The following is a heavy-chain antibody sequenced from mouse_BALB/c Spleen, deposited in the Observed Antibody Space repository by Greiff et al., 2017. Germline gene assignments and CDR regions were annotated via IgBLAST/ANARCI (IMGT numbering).Heavy chain of an antibody. J-gene: IGHJ2*01. CDR2: ISSGGGST. D-gene: IGHD1-1*01. CDR1: GFAFSSYD. CDR3: ARRGISIDY. Sequence: EVHLVESGGGLVKPGGSLKLSCAASGFAFSSYDMSWVRQTPEKRLEWVAYISSGGGSTYYPDTVKGRFTISRDNAKNTLYLQMSSLKSEDTAMYYCARRGISIDYWGQGTTLTVSS. V-gene: IGHV5-12-1*01.